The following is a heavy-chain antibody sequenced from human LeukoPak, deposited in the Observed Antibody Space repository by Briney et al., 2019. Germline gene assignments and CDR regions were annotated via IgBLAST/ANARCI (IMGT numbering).Heavy chain of an antibody. CDR1: GFTFSNYA. V-gene: IGHV3-30*04. J-gene: IGHJ4*02. D-gene: IGHD3-16*01. Sequence: PGGSLRLSCAASGFTFSNYAMHWVRQAPGKGLEWVAVISYDGSNKYYADSVKGRFTISRDNSKNTLYLQMNSLRADDTAVYYCAKGGGGLFHYWGQGTLVTVSS. CDR3: AKGGGGLFHY. CDR2: ISYDGSNK.